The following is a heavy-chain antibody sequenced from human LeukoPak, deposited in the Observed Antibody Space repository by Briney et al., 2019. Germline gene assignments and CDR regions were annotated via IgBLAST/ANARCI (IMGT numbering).Heavy chain of an antibody. J-gene: IGHJ4*02. D-gene: IGHD5-12*01. CDR1: GGSISSGGYY. CDR2: IYYSGST. CDR3: ARDGGPYSGYDSYYFDS. Sequence: ASETLSLTCTVSGGSISSGGYYWSWIRQHPGKGLEWIGYIYYSGSTYYNPSLKSRVTISVDTSKNQFSLKLSSVTAADTAVYYCARDGGPYSGYDSYYFDSGGQGTLVTVSS. V-gene: IGHV4-31*03.